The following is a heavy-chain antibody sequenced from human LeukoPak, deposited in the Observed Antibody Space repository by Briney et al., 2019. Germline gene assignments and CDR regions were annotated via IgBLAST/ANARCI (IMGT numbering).Heavy chain of an antibody. J-gene: IGHJ2*01. CDR1: GFTFSSYW. V-gene: IGHV3-74*01. CDR3: ARDFKVDYYDSSGYFDL. CDR2: INSDGSST. D-gene: IGHD3-22*01. Sequence: GGSLRLSCAASGFTFSSYWMHWVRQAPGKGLVWVSRINSDGSSTSYADSVKGRFTISRDNAKNTLYLQMNSLRAEDTAVYYCARDFKVDYYDSSGYFDLWGRGTLVTVSS.